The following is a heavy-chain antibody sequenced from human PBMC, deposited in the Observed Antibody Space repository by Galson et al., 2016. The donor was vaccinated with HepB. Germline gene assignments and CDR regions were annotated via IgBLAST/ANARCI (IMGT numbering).Heavy chain of an antibody. CDR2: IFSDGRT. CDR3: ARGIGSWYAMDV. CDR1: GFTVSSNN. J-gene: IGHJ6*02. Sequence: SLRLSCAASGFTVSSNNMSWVRQAPGKGLEWVSVIFSDGRTDYADSVKGKFTISRDNSKNTVYLQMNSLRAEDTAVYYCARGIGSWYAMDVWGQGTMVTVSS. V-gene: IGHV3-66*01. D-gene: IGHD1-26*01.